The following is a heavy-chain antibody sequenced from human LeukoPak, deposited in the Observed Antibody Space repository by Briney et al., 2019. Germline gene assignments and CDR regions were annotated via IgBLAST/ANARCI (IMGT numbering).Heavy chain of an antibody. CDR1: GFTFSSYS. CDR3: ARGKGYSYGYWFDP. J-gene: IGHJ5*02. V-gene: IGHV3-21*01. CDR2: ISSSSSYI. Sequence: GGSLRLSCAASGFTFSSYSMNWVRQAPGKGLEWVSSISSSSSYIYYADSVRGRFTISRDNAKNSLYLQMNSLRAEDTAVYYCARGKGYSYGYWFDPWGQGTLVTVSS. D-gene: IGHD5-18*01.